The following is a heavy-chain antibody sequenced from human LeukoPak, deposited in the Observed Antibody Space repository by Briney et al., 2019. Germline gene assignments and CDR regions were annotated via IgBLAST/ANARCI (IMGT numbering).Heavy chain of an antibody. Sequence: GGSLRLSCAASGFTFSSYGMHWVRQAPGKGLEWVAVISYDGSNKHYADSVKGRFTISRDNSKNTLYLQMNSLRAEDTAVYYCAKVAGSFYFDYWGQGTLVTVSS. CDR1: GFTFSSYG. D-gene: IGHD6-19*01. J-gene: IGHJ4*02. CDR2: ISYDGSNK. CDR3: AKVAGSFYFDY. V-gene: IGHV3-30*18.